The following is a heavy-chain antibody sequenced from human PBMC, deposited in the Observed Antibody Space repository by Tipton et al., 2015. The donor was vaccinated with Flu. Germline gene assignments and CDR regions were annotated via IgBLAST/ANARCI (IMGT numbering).Heavy chain of an antibody. V-gene: IGHV4-59*08. J-gene: IGHJ5*01. D-gene: IGHD4-11*01. CDR1: DDSITSYY. CDR3: ARRDFSNYVSEPKNWFDF. CDR2: VSRTGST. Sequence: TLSLTCTVSDDSITSYYWSWIRQPPGKGLEWIGTVSRTGSTIYNPSLKSRVTISIDTSKNQFSLNMRSVTAADMAVYFCARRDFSNYVSEPKNWFDFWGQGILVTVSS.